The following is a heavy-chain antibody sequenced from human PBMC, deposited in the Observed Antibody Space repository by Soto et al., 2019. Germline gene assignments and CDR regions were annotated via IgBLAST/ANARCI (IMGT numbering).Heavy chain of an antibody. D-gene: IGHD6-19*01. Sequence: TSETLSLTCTVSGGSISSYYWSWIRQPPGKGLEWIGYIYYSGSTNYNPSLKSRVTISVDTSKNQFSLKLSSVTAADTAVYYCARESRLVYAFDIWGQGTMVTV. CDR1: GGSISSYY. V-gene: IGHV4-59*01. J-gene: IGHJ3*02. CDR2: IYYSGST. CDR3: ARESRLVYAFDI.